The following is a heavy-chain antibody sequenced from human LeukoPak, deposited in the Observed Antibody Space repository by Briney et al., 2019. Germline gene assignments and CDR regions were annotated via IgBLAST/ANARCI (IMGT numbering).Heavy chain of an antibody. CDR3: AIGADYVWGSYRDFDY. Sequence: SETLSLTCTVSGGSPSSYYWSWIRQPPGKGLEWIGYIYYSGSTNYNPHLMSRVTISVDTSKNQCSLKLSSVSAADTAVYYCAIGADYVWGSYRDFDYWGQGTLVTVSS. CDR2: IYYSGST. V-gene: IGHV4-59*01. CDR1: GGSPSSYY. D-gene: IGHD3-16*02. J-gene: IGHJ4*02.